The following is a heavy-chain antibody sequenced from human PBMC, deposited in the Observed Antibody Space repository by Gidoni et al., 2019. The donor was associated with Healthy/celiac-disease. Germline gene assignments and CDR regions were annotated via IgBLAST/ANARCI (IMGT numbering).Heavy chain of an antibody. CDR3: ASSNGGDY. CDR1: GGSISSSSYY. V-gene: IGHV4-39*01. D-gene: IGHD4-17*01. CDR2: IYYSGST. J-gene: IGHJ4*02. Sequence: QLQLQESGPGLAKPSESLSLTCTVPGGSISSSSYYWGWIRQPPGKGLEWIGSIYYSGSTYYNPSLKSRVTISVDTSKNQFSLKLSSVTAADTAVYYCASSNGGDYWGQGTLVTVSS.